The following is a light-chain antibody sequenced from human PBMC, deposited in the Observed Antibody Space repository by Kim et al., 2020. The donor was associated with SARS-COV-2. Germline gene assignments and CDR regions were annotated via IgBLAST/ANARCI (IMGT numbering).Light chain of an antibody. Sequence: EIVMTQSPATLSVSPGERATLSCRASQSVKSYLAWYQQKPGQVPRLLLYGASTRATGIPARFSGSGSGTEFSLTISSLQSEDFAIYYCQQYNNWPRTFGPGTKVEIK. J-gene: IGKJ1*01. V-gene: IGKV3-15*01. CDR2: GAS. CDR3: QQYNNWPRT. CDR1: QSVKSY.